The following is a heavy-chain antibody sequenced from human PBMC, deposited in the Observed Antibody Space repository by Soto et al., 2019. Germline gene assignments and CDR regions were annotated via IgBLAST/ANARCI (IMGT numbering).Heavy chain of an antibody. Sequence: RASVKVSCKASGYTFTSYGISWVRQAPGQGLEGMGWISAYNGNTNYAQKLQGRVTMTTDTSTSTAYMELRSLRSDDTAVYYCARGPRGGFWSGYAFYYYYGMDVWGQGTTVTVSS. D-gene: IGHD3-3*01. CDR2: ISAYNGNT. V-gene: IGHV1-18*04. CDR1: GYTFTSYG. J-gene: IGHJ6*02. CDR3: ARGPRGGFWSGYAFYYYYGMDV.